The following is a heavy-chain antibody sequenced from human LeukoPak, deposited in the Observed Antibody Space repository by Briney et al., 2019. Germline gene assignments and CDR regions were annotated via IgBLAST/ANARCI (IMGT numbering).Heavy chain of an antibody. D-gene: IGHD1-26*01. CDR1: GGSISSGGYY. CDR2: IYYSGST. V-gene: IGHV4-31*03. Sequence: PSETLSLTCTVSGGSISSGGYYWSWIRQHPGKGLEWIGYIYYSGSTYYNPSLKSRVTISVDTSKNQFSLKLSSVTAADTAVYYCARRGWGSYYVVPYFDYWGQGTLVTVSS. J-gene: IGHJ4*02. CDR3: ARRGWGSYYVVPYFDY.